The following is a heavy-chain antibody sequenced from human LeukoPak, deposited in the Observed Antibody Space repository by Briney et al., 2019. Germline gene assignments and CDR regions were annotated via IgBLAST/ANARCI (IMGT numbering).Heavy chain of an antibody. D-gene: IGHD4-11*01. Sequence: PGGSLRLSCAASGFTFSNAWMSWVRQAPGKGLEWVGRVKSKTDGGTTDYAVPVKGRFTISRDNAKNSLYLQMSSLRAEDTAVYYCTRVEETATTAAIIRKYSYYYYYMDVWGKGNTVTVSS. V-gene: IGHV3-15*01. CDR3: TRVEETATTAAIIRKYSYYYYYMDV. CDR2: VKSKTDGGTT. J-gene: IGHJ6*03. CDR1: GFTFSNAW.